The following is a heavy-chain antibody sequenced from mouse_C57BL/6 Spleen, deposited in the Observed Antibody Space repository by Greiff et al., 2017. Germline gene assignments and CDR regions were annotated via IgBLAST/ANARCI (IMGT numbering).Heavy chain of an antibody. Sequence: EVKVEESGGGLVQPGGSMKLSCAASGFTFSDAWMDWVRQSPEKGLAWVAEIRNKANNHATYYAESVKGRFTISRENSKSSVYLQMNSLRAEDTGIYYCTRRYDYGPFDYWGQGTTLTVSS. CDR3: TRRYDYGPFDY. J-gene: IGHJ2*01. V-gene: IGHV6-6*01. CDR2: IRNKANNHAT. D-gene: IGHD2-4*01. CDR1: GFTFSDAW.